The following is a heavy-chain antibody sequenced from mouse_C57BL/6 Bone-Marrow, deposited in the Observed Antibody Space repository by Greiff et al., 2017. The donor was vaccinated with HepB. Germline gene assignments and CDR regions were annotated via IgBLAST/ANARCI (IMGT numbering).Heavy chain of an antibody. D-gene: IGHD2-3*01. V-gene: IGHV1-66*01. J-gene: IGHJ3*01. Sequence: VKQRPGQGLEWIGWIYPGSGNTKYNEKFKGKATLTADTSSSTAYMQLSSLTSEDSAVYYCARDGYYRLAWFAYWGQGTLVTVSA. CDR2: IYPGSGNT. CDR3: ARDGYYRLAWFAY.